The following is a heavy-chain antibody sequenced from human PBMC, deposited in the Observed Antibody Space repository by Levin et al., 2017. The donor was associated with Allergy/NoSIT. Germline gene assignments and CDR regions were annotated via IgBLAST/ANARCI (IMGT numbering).Heavy chain of an antibody. CDR3: ARGTRAAAGIDS. D-gene: IGHD6-13*01. CDR2: ISADGRVT. CDR1: GFTFNSDW. J-gene: IGHJ4*02. Sequence: PGGSLRLSCAASGFTFNSDWMHWVRQAPGKGLVWVSRISADGRVTTYADYVKGRFTISRDNAKNTLYLQMNSLRAEDTAVYYCARGTRAAAGIDSWGQGTLVTVSS. V-gene: IGHV3-74*01.